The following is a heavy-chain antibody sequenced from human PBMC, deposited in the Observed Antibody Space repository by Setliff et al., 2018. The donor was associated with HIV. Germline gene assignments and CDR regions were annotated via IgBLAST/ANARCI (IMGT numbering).Heavy chain of an antibody. CDR3: AHNINWGSDWYFDL. Sequence: SGPTLANPTQTFTLTCTFSGFVFSTNRVGVGWIRQPPGKALVWLALIYWDDDKRYSPSLKSRLTITKGTSKNQVVLTMTNMDPVDTSKYYCAHNINWGSDWYFDLWGRGTLVTVSS. CDR2: IYWDDDK. CDR1: GFVFSTNRVG. J-gene: IGHJ2*01. D-gene: IGHD7-27*01. V-gene: IGHV2-5*02.